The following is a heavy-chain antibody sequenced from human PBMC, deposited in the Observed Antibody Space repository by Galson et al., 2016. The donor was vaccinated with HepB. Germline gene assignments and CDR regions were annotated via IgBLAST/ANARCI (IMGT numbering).Heavy chain of an antibody. Sequence: SLRLSCAGSGFTLSSYWMTWVRQAPGKGLEWVANIKEDGSKEYYVDSVKGRFTISRDNAKSSVYLQMHRLRVEDTAVYFCARDLNPYGSSSESWFDPWGQGTQVIVSS. CDR1: GFTLSSYW. J-gene: IGHJ5*02. CDR3: ARDLNPYGSSSESWFDP. V-gene: IGHV3-7*04. D-gene: IGHD6-13*01. CDR2: IKEDGSKE.